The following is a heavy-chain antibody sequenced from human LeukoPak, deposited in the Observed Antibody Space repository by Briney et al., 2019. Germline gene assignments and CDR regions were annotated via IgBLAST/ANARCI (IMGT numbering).Heavy chain of an antibody. J-gene: IGHJ4*02. CDR3: ARGTYYYDSSGYYSDY. CDR1: GYTFTSYG. V-gene: IGHV1-18*01. Sequence: ASVKVSCKASGYTFTSYGISWVRQAPGQGLEWMGWISAYNGNTNYAQKFQGRVTMTRNTSISTAYMELSSLRSEDTAVYYCARGTYYYDSSGYYSDYWGQGTLVTVSS. CDR2: ISAYNGNT. D-gene: IGHD3-22*01.